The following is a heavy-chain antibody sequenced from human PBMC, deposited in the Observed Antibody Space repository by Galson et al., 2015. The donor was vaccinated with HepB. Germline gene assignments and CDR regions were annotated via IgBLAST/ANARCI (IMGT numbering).Heavy chain of an antibody. D-gene: IGHD6-6*01. CDR2: ISSSGGMI. V-gene: IGHV3-48*03. CDR1: GCVVSDFD. CDR3: VRGRTIAAVTNWFDS. Sequence: SLRLSGAGSGCVVSDFDLNWVRQAPGKGLEWVSYISSSGGMIYYADSVKGHITVSRDNAKNSMYLRLRDLRVGDTGIYYCVRGRTIAAVTNWFDSWGQGTLVTVSS. J-gene: IGHJ5*01.